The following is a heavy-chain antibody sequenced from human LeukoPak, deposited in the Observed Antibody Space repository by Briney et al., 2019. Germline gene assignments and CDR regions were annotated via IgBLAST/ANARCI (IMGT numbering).Heavy chain of an antibody. CDR3: ARDRYDYVWGSYVFDY. J-gene: IGHJ4*02. CDR1: GFTFSSYE. V-gene: IGHV3-48*03. Sequence: PGGSLRLSCAASGFTFSSYEMNWVRQAPGKGLEWVSYISSSGSTIYYADSVKGRFTISRDNAKNSLYLQMNSLRAEDTAVYYCARDRYDYVWGSYVFDYWGQGTLVTVPS. D-gene: IGHD3-16*01. CDR2: ISSSGSTI.